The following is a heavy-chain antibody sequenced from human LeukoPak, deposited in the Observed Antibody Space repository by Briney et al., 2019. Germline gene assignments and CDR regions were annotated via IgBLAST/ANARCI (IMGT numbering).Heavy chain of an antibody. J-gene: IGHJ5*02. CDR3: VRDNSIADRGWWFDP. CDR2: ISPSGHTA. CDR1: GGTFSSYA. Sequence: GASVKVSCKASGGTFSSYAISWVRQAPGQGLEWMGVISPSGHTANYAQRFQGRVTMTRGTPTSTVYMELSSLRSDDTATYYCVRDNSIADRGWWFDPWGQGTLVTVSS. V-gene: IGHV1-69*05. D-gene: IGHD4-23*01.